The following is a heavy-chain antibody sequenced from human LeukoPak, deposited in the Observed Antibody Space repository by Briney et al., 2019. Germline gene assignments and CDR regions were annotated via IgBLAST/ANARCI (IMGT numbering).Heavy chain of an antibody. CDR1: GYTFTSYG. CDR2: ISAYNGNT. CDR3: ARDGADWGVVTATINPVYWYFDL. Sequence: ASVKVSCKASGYTFTSYGISWVRQAPGQGLEWMGWISAYNGNTNYAQKLQGRVTMTTDTSKSTAYMELRSLRSDVTAVYYCARDGADWGVVTATINPVYWYFDLWGRGTLVTVSS. D-gene: IGHD2-21*02. J-gene: IGHJ2*01. V-gene: IGHV1-18*01.